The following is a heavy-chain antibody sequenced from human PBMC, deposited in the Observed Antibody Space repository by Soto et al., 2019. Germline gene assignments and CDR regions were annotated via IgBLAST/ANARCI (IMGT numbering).Heavy chain of an antibody. D-gene: IGHD4-17*01. J-gene: IGHJ6*02. Sequence: EVQLVESGGGLIQPGGSLRLSCAASGFTVSSNYMSWVRQAPGKGLEWVSVIYSGGSTYYADSVKGRFTISRDNSKNTRYLQMNSRRAEDTAVYYCARHGDYVLRDYYYGMDVWGQGTTVTVSS. CDR3: ARHGDYVLRDYYYGMDV. CDR2: IYSGGST. V-gene: IGHV3-53*01. CDR1: GFTVSSNY.